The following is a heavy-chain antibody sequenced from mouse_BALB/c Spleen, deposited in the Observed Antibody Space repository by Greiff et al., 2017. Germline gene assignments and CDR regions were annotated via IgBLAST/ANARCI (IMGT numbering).Heavy chain of an antibody. CDR2: ISSGGST. V-gene: IGHV5-6-5*01. J-gene: IGHJ2*01. Sequence: DVKLVESGGGLVKPGGSLKLSCAASGFTFSSYAMSWVRQTPEKRLEWVASISSGGSTYYPDSVKGRFTISRDNARNILYLQMSSLRSEDTAMYYCAREGYGHYFDYWGQGTTLTVSS. CDR1: GFTFSSYA. CDR3: AREGYGHYFDY. D-gene: IGHD1-2*01.